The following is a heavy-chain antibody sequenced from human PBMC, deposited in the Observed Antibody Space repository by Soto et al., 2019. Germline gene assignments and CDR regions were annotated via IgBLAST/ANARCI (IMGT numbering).Heavy chain of an antibody. CDR2: VSGHNGNT. Sequence: ASVKVSCKASGYPFVSYGISWVRQAAGQGPEWMAWVSGHNGNTYYAQKFQGRVTVTTDRSTNTVYMELRSLRSDDTAVYYCARGTIVERPYFYMDVWGKGPTVTVSS. CDR1: GYPFVSYG. J-gene: IGHJ6*03. CDR3: ARGTIVERPYFYMDV. V-gene: IGHV1-18*01. D-gene: IGHD2-15*01.